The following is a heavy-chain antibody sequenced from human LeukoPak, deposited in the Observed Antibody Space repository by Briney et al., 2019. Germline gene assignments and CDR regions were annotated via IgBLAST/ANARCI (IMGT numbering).Heavy chain of an antibody. V-gene: IGHV4-30-2*03. Sequence: SETLSLTCTVSGDSISRGSFSWTWIRQAPGKGLEWIGYIYPRGSTYYNPSLKSRVTISVDTSKNQFSLKLSSVTAADTAVYYCARRPSSSFNWFDPWGQGILVTVSS. CDR1: GDSISRGSFS. CDR2: IYPRGST. J-gene: IGHJ5*02. D-gene: IGHD6-6*01. CDR3: ARRPSSSFNWFDP.